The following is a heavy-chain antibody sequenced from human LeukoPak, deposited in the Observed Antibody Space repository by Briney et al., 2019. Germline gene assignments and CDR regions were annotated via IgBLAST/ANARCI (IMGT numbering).Heavy chain of an antibody. CDR3: ARGRRDGYNRRLDY. CDR2: INHSGST. V-gene: IGHV4-34*01. D-gene: IGHD5-24*01. CDR1: GGSFSGYY. Sequence: PSETQSLTCAVYGGSFSGYYWSWIRQPPGKGLEWIGEINHSGSTNYNPSPKSRVTISVDTSKNQFSLKLSSVTAADTAVYYCARGRRDGYNRRLDYWGQGTLVTVSS. J-gene: IGHJ4*02.